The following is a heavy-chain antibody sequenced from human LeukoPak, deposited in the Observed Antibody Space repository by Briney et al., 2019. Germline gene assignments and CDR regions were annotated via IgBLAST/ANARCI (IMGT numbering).Heavy chain of an antibody. CDR2: ISSGYTI. CDR1: GFTFSSYE. CDR3: ARDRDLTTAGHDAFDV. J-gene: IGHJ3*01. V-gene: IGHV3-48*03. D-gene: IGHD6-13*01. Sequence: GGSLRLSCAASGFTFSSYEMNWVRQAPGKGLEWVSYISSGYTIYYADSVRGRFTISRDNTKNSLDLQINNLRAQDTAVCYCARDRDLTTAGHDAFDVWGQGTMVTVSS.